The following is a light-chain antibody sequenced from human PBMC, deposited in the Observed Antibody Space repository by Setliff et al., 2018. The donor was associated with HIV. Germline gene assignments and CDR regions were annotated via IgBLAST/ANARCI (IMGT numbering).Light chain of an antibody. J-gene: IGLJ1*01. CDR3: CSYAGRYIYV. V-gene: IGLV2-11*01. CDR2: DVN. CDR1: SSDVGYYNY. Sequence: QSALTQPRSVSGSPGQSVTISCTGTSSDVGYYNYVSWYQQHPGKAPKLMIYDVNRRPSGVPDRFSGSKSGHTASLTISGLQAEDEADYYCCSYAGRYIYVFGTGTKGTVL.